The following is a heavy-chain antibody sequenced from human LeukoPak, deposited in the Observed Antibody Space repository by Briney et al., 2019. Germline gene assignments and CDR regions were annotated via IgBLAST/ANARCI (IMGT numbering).Heavy chain of an antibody. CDR1: GFTFSGYW. Sequence: GGSLRLSCAVSGFTFSGYWMSWVRQAPGKGLEWVANIKKDGSDKFYVDSVKGRFTISRDNAKNSLYLQMNSLRAEDTAVYYCAREEDGSYYYWGQGALVTVSS. V-gene: IGHV3-7*01. CDR2: IKKDGSDK. D-gene: IGHD1-26*01. CDR3: AREEDGSYYY. J-gene: IGHJ4*02.